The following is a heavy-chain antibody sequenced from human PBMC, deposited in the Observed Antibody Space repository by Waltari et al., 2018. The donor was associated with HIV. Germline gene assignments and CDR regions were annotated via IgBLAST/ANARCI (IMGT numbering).Heavy chain of an antibody. J-gene: IGHJ4*02. CDR3: ARADYDSSGYLYYFDY. V-gene: IGHV1-8*01. CDR2: MNPNSGNT. D-gene: IGHD3-22*01. Sequence: WMGWMNPNSGNTGYAQKFQGRVTMTRNTSISTAYMELSSLRSEDTAVYYGARADYDSSGYLYYFDYWGQGTLVTVSS.